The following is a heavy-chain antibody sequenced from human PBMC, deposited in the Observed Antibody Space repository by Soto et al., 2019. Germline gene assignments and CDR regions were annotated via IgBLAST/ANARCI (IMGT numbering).Heavy chain of an antibody. J-gene: IGHJ6*02. Sequence: ASVKVSCKASGYTFTVYYIHGVQQAPGQGLEWMGWINPNSGGTNYAQKFQGWVTMTRDTSISTAYMELSRLRSDDTAVYYCARVGFNWNDDYYGMDVWGQGTTVTVSS. CDR1: GYTFTVYY. CDR2: INPNSGGT. V-gene: IGHV1-2*04. CDR3: ARVGFNWNDDYYGMDV. D-gene: IGHD1-20*01.